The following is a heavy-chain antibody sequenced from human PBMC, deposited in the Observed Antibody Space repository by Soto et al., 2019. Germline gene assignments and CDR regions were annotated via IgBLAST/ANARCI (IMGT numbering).Heavy chain of an antibody. Sequence: SLQVSCKASGYTFTRYYIHWGGQAPGQGIEWMGRISPCTGGSNYAQRFRGRVTMTRDTSISTAYMELYRLRCDGTAVYYCARYCSSTSCQFDPRGQGNLVTV. CDR1: GYTFTRYY. J-gene: IGHJ5*02. D-gene: IGHD2-2*01. CDR2: ISPCTGGS. CDR3: ARYCSSTSCQFDP. V-gene: IGHV1-2*06.